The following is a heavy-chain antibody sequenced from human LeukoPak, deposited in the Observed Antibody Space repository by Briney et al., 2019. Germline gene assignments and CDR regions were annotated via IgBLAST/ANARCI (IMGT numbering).Heavy chain of an antibody. D-gene: IGHD2-2*03. CDR3: AREVGYCIGSNCHKYFDY. Sequence: GGSLRLSCAASGFTFRIYRMHWVRQAPGKGLAWVARIKHDGSFTTYADSVKGRFTISRDNAENTLSLQMNSLRAEDTAVYYCAREVGYCIGSNCHKYFDYWGQGTLVTVSS. CDR1: GFTFRIYR. CDR2: IKHDGSFT. V-gene: IGHV3-74*01. J-gene: IGHJ4*02.